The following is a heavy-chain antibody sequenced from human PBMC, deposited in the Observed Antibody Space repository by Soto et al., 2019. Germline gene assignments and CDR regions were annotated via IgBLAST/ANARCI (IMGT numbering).Heavy chain of an antibody. V-gene: IGHV3-30*18. CDR1: GFTFSSYG. CDR3: AKDLGGLQDYFDY. CDR2: ISYDGSNK. Sequence: GGSLRLSCAASGFTFSSYGMHWVRQAPGKGLEWVAVISYDGSNKYYADSVKGRFTISRDNSKNTLYLQMNSLRAEDTAVYYCAKDLGGLQDYFDYWGQGTLVTVSS. J-gene: IGHJ4*02. D-gene: IGHD4-4*01.